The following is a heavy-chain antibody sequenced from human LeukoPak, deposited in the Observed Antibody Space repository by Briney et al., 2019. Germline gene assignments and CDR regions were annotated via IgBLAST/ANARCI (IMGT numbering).Heavy chain of an antibody. D-gene: IGHD6-19*01. J-gene: IGHJ4*02. Sequence: SETLSLTCTLSGGSISSSSYYWGWIRQPPGKGLEWIGSIYYSGSTYYNPSLKSRVTISVDTSKNQFSLKLSSVTAADTAVYYCARLRIAVAVYYFDYWGQGTLVTVSS. CDR2: IYYSGST. V-gene: IGHV4-39*01. CDR1: GGSISSSSYY. CDR3: ARLRIAVAVYYFDY.